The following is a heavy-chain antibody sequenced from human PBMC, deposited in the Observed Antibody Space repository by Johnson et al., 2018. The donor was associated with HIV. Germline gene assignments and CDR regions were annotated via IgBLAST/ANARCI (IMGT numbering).Heavy chain of an antibody. Sequence: VQLVESGGVVVQPGGSLRLSCAASGFTFDDYTMHWVRQAPGKGLEWVSLISWDGGSTYYADSVKGLFTISRDNSRNSLYLQMNSLRTEDTALYYCASGAAPDAFDIWGQGTMVTVSS. CDR1: GFTFDDYT. V-gene: IGHV3-43*01. J-gene: IGHJ3*02. CDR2: ISWDGGST. CDR3: ASGAAPDAFDI. D-gene: IGHD6-25*01.